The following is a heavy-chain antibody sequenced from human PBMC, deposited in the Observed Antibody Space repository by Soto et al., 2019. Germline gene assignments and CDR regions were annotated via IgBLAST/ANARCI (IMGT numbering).Heavy chain of an antibody. D-gene: IGHD6-19*01. J-gene: IGHJ5*02. CDR2: INGIGTNK. CDR3: ARDGAVAPNWGWFDP. Sequence: EVQLVESGGGLVEPGGSLRLSCTASGFSFMSFAINWVRQAPGKGLEWVSYINGIGTNKDYADSVLGRFTISRDNARDSVYLHMNSLRAEDTAVYYCARDGAVAPNWGWFDPWGQGTLVTVSS. V-gene: IGHV3-21*01. CDR1: GFSFMSFA.